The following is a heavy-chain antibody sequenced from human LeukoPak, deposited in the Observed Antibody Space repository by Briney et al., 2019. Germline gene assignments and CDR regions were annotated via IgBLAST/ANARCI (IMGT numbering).Heavy chain of an antibody. V-gene: IGHV3-30*18. CDR1: GFTFSSYG. Sequence: PGGSLRLSCAASGFTFSSYGMHWVRQAPGKGLEWVAVISYDGSNKYYADSVKGRFTISRDNSKNTLYLQMNSLRAEDTAVYYRAKDTAMVYWGQGTLVTVSS. J-gene: IGHJ4*02. CDR2: ISYDGSNK. D-gene: IGHD5-18*01. CDR3: AKDTAMVY.